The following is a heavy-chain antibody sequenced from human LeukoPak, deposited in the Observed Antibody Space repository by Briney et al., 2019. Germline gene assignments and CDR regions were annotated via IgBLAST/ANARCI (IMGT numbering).Heavy chain of an antibody. V-gene: IGHV4-34*01. CDR1: GGSFSGCY. D-gene: IGHD3-22*01. CDR2: INHSGST. CDR3: ARGPGSSGYAFDI. J-gene: IGHJ3*02. Sequence: SETLSLTCAVYGGSFSGCYWSWIRQPPGKGLEWIGEINHSGSTNYNPSLKSRVTISVDTSKNQFSLKLSSVTAADTAVYYCARGPGSSGYAFDIWGQGTMVTVSS.